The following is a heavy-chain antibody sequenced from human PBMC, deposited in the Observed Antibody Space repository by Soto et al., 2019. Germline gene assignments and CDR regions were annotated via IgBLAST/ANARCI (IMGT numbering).Heavy chain of an antibody. CDR2: INHDGKT. CDR3: ARDVSGIAAAGFDY. V-gene: IGHV4-34*01. Sequence: PSETLSLTCAVLGGSFSDTWWSWVRQPPGKGLEWIGEINHDGKTNYNPSLKSRLTISVDTSKNQFSLSLPSVTAADTAVYYCARDVSGIAAAGFDYWGQGTLVTVSS. CDR1: GGSFSDTW. J-gene: IGHJ4*02. D-gene: IGHD6-13*01.